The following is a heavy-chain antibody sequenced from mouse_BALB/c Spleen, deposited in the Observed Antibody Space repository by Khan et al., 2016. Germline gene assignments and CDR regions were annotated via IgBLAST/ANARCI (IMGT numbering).Heavy chain of an antibody. CDR3: ARSRGNYFDY. J-gene: IGHJ2*01. CDR2: ISYSGST. V-gene: IGHV3-2*02. CDR1: GYSITSDYA. Sequence: EVQLQESGPGLVKPSQSLSLTCTVTGYSITSDYAWNWIRQFPGNKLEWMGYISYSGSTSYNPSLKSRIPITRDTSNTQFFLQLNSVTTEDTATYYCARSRGNYFDYWGQVTTLPVSS.